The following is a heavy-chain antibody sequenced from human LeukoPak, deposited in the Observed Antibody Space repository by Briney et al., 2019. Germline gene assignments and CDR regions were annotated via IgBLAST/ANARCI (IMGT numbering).Heavy chain of an antibody. CDR1: GFTFSSYS. CDR3: ARGAATTGYDPYFDY. V-gene: IGHV3-21*01. J-gene: IGHJ4*02. D-gene: IGHD5-12*01. CDR2: ISSTSSYI. Sequence: GGSLRLSCAASGFTFSSYSMNWVRQAPGKGLEWVSSISSTSSYIYYADSLKGRFTISRDNAKNSLYLQMNSLRAEDTAVYYCARGAATTGYDPYFDYWGQGTLVTVSS.